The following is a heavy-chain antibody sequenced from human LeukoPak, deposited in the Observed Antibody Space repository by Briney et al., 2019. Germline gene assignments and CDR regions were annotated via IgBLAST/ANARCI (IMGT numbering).Heavy chain of an antibody. D-gene: IGHD6-13*01. CDR2: INYMGRT. V-gene: IGHV4-59*01. CDR3: ARGVTAAASS. J-gene: IGHJ5*02. CDR1: GDSITTYY. Sequence: SESLSLTCTVSGDSITTYYWSWIRQPPGKGLEWIGYINYMGRTNYNPSLKNRVSISADISKTQFTLRLRSVTAADTAVYFCARGVTAAASSWGQGTLVTVSS.